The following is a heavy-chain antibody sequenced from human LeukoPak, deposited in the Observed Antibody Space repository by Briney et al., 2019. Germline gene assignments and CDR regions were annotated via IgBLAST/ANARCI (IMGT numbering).Heavy chain of an antibody. CDR3: ARDAKGYSYGFDY. CDR1: GFPLKRNY. CDR2: IYSGGST. Sequence: PGGALGLFFAASGFPLKRNYITLGRQAPGKGLEWVSVIYSGGSTYYADSVKGRFTISRDNSKNTLYLQMNSLRAEDTAVYYCARDAKGYSYGFDYWGQGTLVTVSS. J-gene: IGHJ4*02. V-gene: IGHV3-53*01. D-gene: IGHD5-18*01.